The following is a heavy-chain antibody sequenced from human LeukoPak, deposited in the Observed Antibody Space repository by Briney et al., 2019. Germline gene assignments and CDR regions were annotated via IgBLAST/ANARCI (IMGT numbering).Heavy chain of an antibody. CDR3: AKDQRRESPHYLDS. CDR1: GFTFSSYA. CDR2: ISGSGGST. J-gene: IGHJ4*02. V-gene: IGHV3-23*01. Sequence: QTGGSLRLSCAASGFTFSSYAMSWVRQAPGKGLEWVSAISGSGGSTYYADSVRGRFTISRDNSKNTLYVQMNSLRDEDTAVYYCAKDQRRESPHYLDSWGQGTLVTVSS.